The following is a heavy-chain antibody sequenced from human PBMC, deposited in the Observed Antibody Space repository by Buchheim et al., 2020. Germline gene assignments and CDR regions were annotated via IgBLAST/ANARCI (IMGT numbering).Heavy chain of an antibody. D-gene: IGHD2-15*01. V-gene: IGHV3-74*01. Sequence: EVQLVESGGALIQPGGSLRLSCAPSGFTFSSHWMFWVRQGPGKGLVWVAHINTDGSTISYADSVKGRFTISRDNAKNTLYLQMNSLRAEDTAVYYCARVRVEWFDYWGQGTL. CDR2: INTDGSTI. J-gene: IGHJ5*01. CDR1: GFTFSSHW. CDR3: ARVRVEWFDY.